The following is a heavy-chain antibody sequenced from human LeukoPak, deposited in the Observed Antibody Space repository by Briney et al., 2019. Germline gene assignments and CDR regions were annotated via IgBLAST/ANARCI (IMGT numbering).Heavy chain of an antibody. Sequence: SETLSLTCAVYGGSFSGYYWSWIRQPPGKGLEWIGEINHSGSTNYNPSLTSGGTISVDTSKNQFSLKLSSVTAADTAVYYCARGIIDGGDGYFDYWGQGTLVTVSS. CDR3: ARGIIDGGDGYFDY. D-gene: IGHD2/OR15-2a*01. J-gene: IGHJ4*02. V-gene: IGHV4-34*01. CDR2: INHSGST. CDR1: GGSFSGYY.